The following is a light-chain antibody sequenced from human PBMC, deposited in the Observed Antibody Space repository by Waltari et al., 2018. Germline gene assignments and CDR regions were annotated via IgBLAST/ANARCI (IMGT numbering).Light chain of an antibody. CDR2: KAS. CDR1: QSINTW. V-gene: IGKV1-5*03. J-gene: IGKJ2*01. CDR3: QQYNSDQYT. Sequence: DIQMTQSPSTLPASKGDRVTTTCRATQSINTWLAWYQHRPGKAPKLLIQKASFLQSGVPSRFSGSESGTEFTLTINSLQPDDLATYHCQQYNSDQYTFGQGTKLEI.